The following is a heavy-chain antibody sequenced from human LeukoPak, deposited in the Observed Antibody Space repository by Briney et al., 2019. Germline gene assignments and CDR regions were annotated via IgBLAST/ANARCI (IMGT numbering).Heavy chain of an antibody. CDR1: GFTFSSYA. J-gene: IGHJ3*02. CDR3: ARDKEGITMIVVVTILSGAFDI. Sequence: PGGSLRLSCAASGFTFSSYAMHWVRQAPGKGLEWVAVISCDGSNKYYADSVKGRFTISRDNSKNTLYLQMNSLRAEDTAVYYCARDKEGITMIVVVTILSGAFDIWGQGTMVTVSS. D-gene: IGHD3-22*01. CDR2: ISCDGSNK. V-gene: IGHV3-30*04.